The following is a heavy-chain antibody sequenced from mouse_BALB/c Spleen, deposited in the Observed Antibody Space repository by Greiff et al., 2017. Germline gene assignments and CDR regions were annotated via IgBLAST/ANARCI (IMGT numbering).Heavy chain of an antibody. CDR1: GFNIKDYY. D-gene: IGHD1-1*01. Sequence: VHVKQSGAELVRSGASVKLSCTASGFNIKDYYMHWVKQRPEQGLEWIGWIDPENGDTEYAPKFQGKATMTADTSSNTAYLQLSSLTSEDTAVYYCNALYGSSGFAYWGQGTLVTVSA. V-gene: IGHV14-4*02. CDR3: NALYGSSGFAY. J-gene: IGHJ3*01. CDR2: IDPENGDT.